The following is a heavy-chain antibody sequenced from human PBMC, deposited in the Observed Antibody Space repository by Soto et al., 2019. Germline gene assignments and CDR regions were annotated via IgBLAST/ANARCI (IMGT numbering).Heavy chain of an antibody. D-gene: IGHD3-22*01. CDR3: AEGLSYYHSRGDSSDRFDS. Sequence: QVQLVQSGAEVKKPGSSVKVSCKASGGTFSSYAISWVRQAPGQGLEWMGGIIPIFGTANYAQKFQGRVTITADDYMSTGYMELSSRRSEDTAVYYSAEGLSYYHSRGDSSDRFDSWVHGTMVTVSS. V-gene: IGHV1-69*12. J-gene: IGHJ4*01. CDR1: GGTFSSYA. CDR2: IIPIFGTA.